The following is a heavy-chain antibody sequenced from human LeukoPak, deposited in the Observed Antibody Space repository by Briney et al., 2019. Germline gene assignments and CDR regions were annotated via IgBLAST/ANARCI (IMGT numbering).Heavy chain of an antibody. V-gene: IGHV4-61*01. Sequence: ASETLSLTCTVSGGSVSSGSYYWSWIRQPPGKGLEWIGYIYYSGSTNYNPSLKSRVTISVDTSKNQFSLKLSSVTAADTAVYYCARDLHYYDILTGYFSRWFDPWGQGTLVTVSS. CDR2: IYYSGST. J-gene: IGHJ5*02. CDR1: GGSVSSGSYY. CDR3: ARDLHYYDILTGYFSRWFDP. D-gene: IGHD3-9*01.